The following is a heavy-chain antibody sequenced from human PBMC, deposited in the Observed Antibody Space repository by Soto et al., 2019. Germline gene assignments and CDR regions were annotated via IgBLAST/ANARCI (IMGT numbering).Heavy chain of an antibody. Sequence: QLQLQESGSGLVKPSQTLSLTCAVSGGSISSDGYSWSWIRQPPGKGLEWIGYIYHSGSTYYNPSLKSRVTISVDRSKNQFSRKLSDVTAADTAVYYCASSHAGAHISAAVHWGQGTLVTVSS. CDR2: IYHSGST. V-gene: IGHV4-30-2*01. CDR3: ASSHAGAHISAAVH. D-gene: IGHD6-13*01. CDR1: GGSISSDGYS. J-gene: IGHJ4*02.